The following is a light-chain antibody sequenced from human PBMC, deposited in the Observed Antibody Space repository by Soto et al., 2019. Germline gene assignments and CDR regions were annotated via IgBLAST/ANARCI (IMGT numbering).Light chain of an antibody. CDR2: DAS. CDR3: QQYNSYWT. Sequence: IQMTQSPSSLSASVGDRVTITCRASRYIRTALSWFQQKPGKAPKLLIYDASSLEGGVPSRFSGSGSGTEFTLTISSLQPDDFATYYCQQYNSYWTFGQGTKVDI. J-gene: IGKJ1*01. V-gene: IGKV1-13*02. CDR1: RYIRTA.